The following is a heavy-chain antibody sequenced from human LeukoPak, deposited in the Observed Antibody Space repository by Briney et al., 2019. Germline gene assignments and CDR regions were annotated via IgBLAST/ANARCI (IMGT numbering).Heavy chain of an antibody. D-gene: IGHD2-2*01. CDR3: AKDRYCSSTNCPYDY. J-gene: IGHJ4*02. Sequence: GGSLRLSCAASGFTSSDYTMNWVRQAPGKGLEWVSGISVSDGSTYYADSVKGQFTMSRDNSNNMLFLQMNSLRAEDTAVYYCAKDRYCSSTNCPYDYWGQGTLVAVSS. CDR2: ISVSDGST. V-gene: IGHV3-23*01. CDR1: GFTSSDYT.